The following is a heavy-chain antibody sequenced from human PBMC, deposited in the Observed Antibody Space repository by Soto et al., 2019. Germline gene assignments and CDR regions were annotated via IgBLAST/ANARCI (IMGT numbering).Heavy chain of an antibody. CDR2: ISGNGDST. Sequence: PGGSLRLGCAASGFSVTKYAMSWVRQAPGRGLEWVSSISGNGDSTYYADSAKGQFTISRDNSKNTLYLQMDNLRAEDTAVFYCARARDTIGWFPFDPWGQGTLVTVSS. V-gene: IGHV3-23*01. D-gene: IGHD6-19*01. CDR3: ARARDTIGWFPFDP. CDR1: GFSVTKYA. J-gene: IGHJ5*02.